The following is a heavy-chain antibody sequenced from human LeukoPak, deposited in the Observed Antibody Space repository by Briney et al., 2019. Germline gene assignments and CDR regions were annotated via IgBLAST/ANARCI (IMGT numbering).Heavy chain of an antibody. D-gene: IGHD6-19*01. J-gene: IGHJ4*02. CDR1: GFTVSTNY. CDR3: AKDSLIAVAGPRSVDY. CDR2: IYSGDST. Sequence: GGSLRLSCAASGFTVSTNYMSWVRQAPGKGLEWVSVIYSGDSTYYADSVKGRFTISRDISKNTLYLQMNSLRAEDTAVYYCAKDSLIAVAGPRSVDYWGQGTLVTVSS. V-gene: IGHV3-66*01.